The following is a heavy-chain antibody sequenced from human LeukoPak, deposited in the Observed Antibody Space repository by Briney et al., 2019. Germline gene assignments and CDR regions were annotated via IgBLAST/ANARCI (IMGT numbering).Heavy chain of an antibody. CDR2: INSDGSST. D-gene: IGHD1-7*01. CDR3: AKNRVVFNWNYAYYFDD. J-gene: IGHJ4*02. CDR1: GFTFSSYW. Sequence: PGGSLRLSCAASGFTFSSYWMHWVRQAPGKGLVWVSRINSDGSSTSYADSVKGRFTISRDNATNTLFLQMNSLRAEDTAVYFCAKNRVVFNWNYAYYFDDWGQGTLVTVSS. V-gene: IGHV3-74*01.